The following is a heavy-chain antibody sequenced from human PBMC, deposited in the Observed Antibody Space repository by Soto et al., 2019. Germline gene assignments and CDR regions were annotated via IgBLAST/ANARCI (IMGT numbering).Heavy chain of an antibody. V-gene: IGHV4-31*03. CDR2: IYYSGST. J-gene: IGHJ4*02. CDR3: ARARVLPAAMPRNKALFDY. D-gene: IGHD2-2*01. CDR1: GGSISSGGYY. Sequence: QVQLQESGPGLVKPSQTLSLTCTVSGGSISSGGYYWSWIRQHPGKGLEWIGYIYYSGSTYYNPSLKSRVTISVDTSKNQFSLKLSSVTAADTAVYYCARARVLPAAMPRNKALFDYWGQGTLVTVSS.